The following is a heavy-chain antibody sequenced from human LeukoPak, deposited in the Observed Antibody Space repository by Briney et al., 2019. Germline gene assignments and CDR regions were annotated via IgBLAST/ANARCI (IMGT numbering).Heavy chain of an antibody. CDR3: ARDNSHSKIYSTRGNAFDI. CDR1: EFTVSTNY. V-gene: IGHV3-53*05. CDR2: VYYDGNT. Sequence: PGGSLRLSCAASEFTVSTNYMNWVRQAPGKGVEWVSVVYYDGNTYYADSVKGRFTISRDSSKNTLFLQMNSLRPEDTAVYYCARDNSHSKIYSTRGNAFDIWGQGTMVAVSS. J-gene: IGHJ3*02. D-gene: IGHD3-16*01.